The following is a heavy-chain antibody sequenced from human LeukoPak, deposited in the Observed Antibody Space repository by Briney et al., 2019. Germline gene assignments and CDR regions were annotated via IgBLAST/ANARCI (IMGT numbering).Heavy chain of an antibody. Sequence: PSETLSLTCTVSGGSFSTYYWSWIRQTPGKGLEWIGYIYYSGSTNYNPSLKSRVTISVDTSKNQFSLKLSSVTAADTAVYYCARGRGYSDYGSIDYWGQGTLVTVSS. V-gene: IGHV4-59*01. J-gene: IGHJ4*02. D-gene: IGHD5-12*01. CDR3: ARGRGYSDYGSIDY. CDR2: IYYSGST. CDR1: GGSFSTYY.